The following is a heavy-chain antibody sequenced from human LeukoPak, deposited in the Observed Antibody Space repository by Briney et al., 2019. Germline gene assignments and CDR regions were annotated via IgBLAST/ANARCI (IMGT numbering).Heavy chain of an antibody. J-gene: IGHJ4*02. CDR2: IIPILGIA. Sequence: SVKVSCKASGYTFTGYYMHWVRQAPGQGLEWMGRIIPILGIANYAQKFQGRVTITADKSTSTAYMELSSLRSEDTAVYYCARDKSYSNSVYFDYWGQGTLVTVSS. CDR1: GYTFTGYY. D-gene: IGHD4-11*01. CDR3: ARDKSYSNSVYFDY. V-gene: IGHV1-69*04.